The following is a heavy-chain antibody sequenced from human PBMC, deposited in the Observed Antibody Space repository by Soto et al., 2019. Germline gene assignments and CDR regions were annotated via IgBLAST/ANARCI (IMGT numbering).Heavy chain of an antibody. CDR3: TTDPSVALFDY. D-gene: IGHD6-19*01. Sequence: GGSLRLSCAASGFTFSNAWMSWVRQAPGKGLEWVGRIKSKTDGGTTDYAAPVKGRFTISRDDSKITLYLQMNSLKTEDTAVYYCTTDPSVALFDYWGQGTLVTVSS. V-gene: IGHV3-15*01. J-gene: IGHJ4*02. CDR1: GFTFSNAW. CDR2: IKSKTDGGTT.